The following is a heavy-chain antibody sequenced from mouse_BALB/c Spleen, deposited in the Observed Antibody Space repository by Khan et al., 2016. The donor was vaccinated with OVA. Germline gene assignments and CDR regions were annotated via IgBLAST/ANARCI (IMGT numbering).Heavy chain of an antibody. CDR2: INPTSGYT. J-gene: IGHJ2*01. CDR1: GYTFTTYW. V-gene: IGHV1-7*01. CDR3: TRDRIDY. Sequence: QVQLKQSGAELAKPGASVKMSCKASGYTFTTYWMHWVKQRPGQGLEWMGYINPTSGYTNYNEKFKDRATLSADKSSSTAYMQLSSLTSEDSAFYCGTRDRIDYWGQGTTLTVSS.